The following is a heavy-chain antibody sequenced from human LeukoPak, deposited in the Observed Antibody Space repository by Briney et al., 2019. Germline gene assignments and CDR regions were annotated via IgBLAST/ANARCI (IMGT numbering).Heavy chain of an antibody. J-gene: IGHJ4*02. CDR2: TRNKANSYIT. D-gene: IGHD1-26*01. CDR3: ASIRGTFGY. V-gene: IGHV3-72*01. CDR1: GFTFSDHF. Sequence: GGSLRLPCAASGFTFSDHFLDWVRQAPGKGLEWVGRTRNKANSYITEYAASVKGRFTISRDDSKNSLYLQMSSLKTDDTATHYCASIRGTFGYWGQGILVTVSS.